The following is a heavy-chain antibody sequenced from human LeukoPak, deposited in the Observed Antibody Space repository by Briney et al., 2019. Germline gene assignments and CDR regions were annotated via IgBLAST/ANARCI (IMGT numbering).Heavy chain of an antibody. Sequence: GGSLRLSCAASGFTFSSYWMHWVRQAPGKGLVWVSRINTDGRSVTYAELVRGRFTISRDNAKNTLYLQMNSLRAEDTAVYYCLRTTLGPAGAIDYWGQGTLVAVSS. CDR3: LRTTLGPAGAIDY. D-gene: IGHD2-2*01. V-gene: IGHV3-74*01. CDR1: GFTFSSYW. CDR2: INTDGRSV. J-gene: IGHJ4*02.